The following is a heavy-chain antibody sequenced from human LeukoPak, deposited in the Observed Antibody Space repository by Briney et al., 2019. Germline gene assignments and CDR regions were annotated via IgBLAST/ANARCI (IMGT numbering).Heavy chain of an antibody. Sequence: GASVKVSCKASGHTFSNYGIAWVRQAPGQGLEWMGWISAYSDNTNYAQKLQGRVTMTTDTSASTAYMELRSLRSDDTAVYYCARFIVVVPAAHGDYWGQGTLVTVSS. V-gene: IGHV1-18*01. D-gene: IGHD2-2*01. CDR2: ISAYSDNT. CDR3: ARFIVVVPAAHGDY. J-gene: IGHJ4*02. CDR1: GHTFSNYG.